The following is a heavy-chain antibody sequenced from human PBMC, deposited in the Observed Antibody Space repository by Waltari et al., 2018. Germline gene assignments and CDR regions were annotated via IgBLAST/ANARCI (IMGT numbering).Heavy chain of an antibody. D-gene: IGHD2-15*01. CDR1: EFSFSLYW. Sequence: EVQLVASGVGSVESGGSLRLSCAASEFSFSLYWMHWVRQAPGKGLMWVAHISEYGDTIDYADAVKGRFTISRDNAKNTLYLQMNRLRADDTAIYYCTRLPRWSGYDYWGQGTLVTVSS. CDR2: ISEYGDTI. J-gene: IGHJ4*02. V-gene: IGHV3-74*01. CDR3: TRLPRWSGYDY.